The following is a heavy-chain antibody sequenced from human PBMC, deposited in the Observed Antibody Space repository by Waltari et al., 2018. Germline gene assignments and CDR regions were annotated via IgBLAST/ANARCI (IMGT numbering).Heavy chain of an antibody. Sequence: EVQLVESGGGLVKPGGSLRLSCAASGFTFSSYSMNWVRQAPGKGLEWVSSISSSSSYIYYADSVKGRFTISRDNAKNSLYLQMNSLRAEDTAVYYCARDRGGIAARPGFDYWGQGTLVTVSS. D-gene: IGHD6-6*01. CDR2: ISSSSSYI. CDR1: GFTFSSYS. V-gene: IGHV3-21*01. CDR3: ARDRGGIAARPGFDY. J-gene: IGHJ4*02.